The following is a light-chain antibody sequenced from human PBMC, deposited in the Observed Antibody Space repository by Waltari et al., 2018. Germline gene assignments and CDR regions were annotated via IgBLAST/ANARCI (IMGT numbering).Light chain of an antibody. J-gene: IGLJ2*01. Sequence: QSALTQPASVSGSPGQSITIFCSGTSSDVGYYNLVSWYQQHPGKAPKVIIYEVTKRPSGVFNRFYGSKSGHTASLTISGLQAEDEAEYFCCSFAGSVTFVVFGGGTKVTVL. V-gene: IGLV2-23*02. CDR1: SSDVGYYNL. CDR2: EVT. CDR3: CSFAGSVTFVV.